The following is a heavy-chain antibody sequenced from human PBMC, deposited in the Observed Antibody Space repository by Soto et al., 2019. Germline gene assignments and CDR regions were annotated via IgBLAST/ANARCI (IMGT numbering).Heavy chain of an antibody. V-gene: IGHV1-18*01. Sequence: QVQLVQSGAEVKKPGASVKVSCKASDKTFLSYGISRVRQGPGQGLEWMGWISPYNGNTNYAQKLQGRVTMTTDTSTSTAYMELRSLRSDDTAVYYCATQIDTVMVFRDWGQGTLVTVSS. J-gene: IGHJ4*02. CDR3: ATQIDTVMVFRD. D-gene: IGHD5-18*01. CDR2: ISPYNGNT. CDR1: DKTFLSYG.